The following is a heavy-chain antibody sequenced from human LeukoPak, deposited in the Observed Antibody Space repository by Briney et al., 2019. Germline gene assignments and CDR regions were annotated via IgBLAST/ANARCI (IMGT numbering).Heavy chain of an antibody. J-gene: IGHJ4*02. V-gene: IGHV3-23*01. CDR2: ISGRGGDT. CDR1: GFTFSNSA. CDR3: AKDPLGYCSGSSCYFYYFDY. Sequence: LPGGSLRLFCAASGFTFSNSAMSWVRQAPGKGLEWVSAISGRGGDTFYADSVKGRFTISRDNSKNTLFLQMNSLRADDTAVYYCAKDPLGYCSGSSCYFYYFDYWGQGTLVTVSS. D-gene: IGHD2-15*01.